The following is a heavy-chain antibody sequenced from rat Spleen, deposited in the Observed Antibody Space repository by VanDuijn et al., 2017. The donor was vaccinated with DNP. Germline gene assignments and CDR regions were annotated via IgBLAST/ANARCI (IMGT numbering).Heavy chain of an antibody. CDR1: GFTFSSYW. V-gene: IGHV5-58*01. Sequence: EVQLVETGGGLVQPGRSLKLSCVASGFTFSSYWMYWIRQAPGQGLEWVASINGDGDKSYYPESVKGRFTISRNNAENTVYLQMNSLRSEDTATYYCVKGGYYYFDYWGQGVMVTVSS. D-gene: IGHD1-11*01. CDR3: VKGGYYYFDY. J-gene: IGHJ2*01. CDR2: INGDGDKS.